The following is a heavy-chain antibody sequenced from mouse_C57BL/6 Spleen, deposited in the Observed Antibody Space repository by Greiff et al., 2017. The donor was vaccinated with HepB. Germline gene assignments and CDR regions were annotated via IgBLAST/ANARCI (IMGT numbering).Heavy chain of an antibody. CDR2: ISSGSSTI. Sequence: VKLVESGGGLVKPGGSLKLSCAASGFTFSDYGMHWVRQAPEKGLEWVAYISSGSSTIYYADTVKGRFTISRDNAKNTLFLQMTSLRSEDTAMYYCARPDYGRAMDYWGQGTSVTVSS. J-gene: IGHJ4*01. V-gene: IGHV5-17*01. CDR3: ARPDYGRAMDY. D-gene: IGHD1-1*01. CDR1: GFTFSDYG.